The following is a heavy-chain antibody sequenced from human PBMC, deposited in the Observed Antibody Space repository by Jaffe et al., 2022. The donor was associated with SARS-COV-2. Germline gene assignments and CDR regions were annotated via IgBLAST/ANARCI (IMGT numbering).Heavy chain of an antibody. J-gene: IGHJ4*02. CDR3: ARGDCGGGSCYSDY. V-gene: IGHV4-59*01. CDR1: GVSISDYY. Sequence: QVQLQESGPGLVKPSETLSLTCSVSGVSISDYYWTWIRQPPGKGLEWIGYIYYTGSTNYNPSLKSRVTISVDTSKNQFSLKVRSVTAADTAVYYCARGDCGGGSCYSDYWGQGALVTVSS. CDR2: IYYTGST. D-gene: IGHD2-15*01.